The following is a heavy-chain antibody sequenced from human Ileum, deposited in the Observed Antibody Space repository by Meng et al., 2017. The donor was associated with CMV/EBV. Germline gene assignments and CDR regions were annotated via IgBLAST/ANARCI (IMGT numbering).Heavy chain of an antibody. V-gene: IGHV4-4*07. D-gene: IGHD4-17*01. CDR2: ISTSGSD. J-gene: IGHJ4*02. CDR3: ARSGLRGIYVDY. Sequence: VPSQGPGPCLVKLSEHLPLPCTASGDFANNFYWSWIRQPAGKGLQWIGRISTSGSDNYNPSLKSRVTMSVDTSKKQFSLKLSSVTAADTAVYYCARSGLRGIYVDYWGQGTLVTVSS. CDR1: GDFANNFY.